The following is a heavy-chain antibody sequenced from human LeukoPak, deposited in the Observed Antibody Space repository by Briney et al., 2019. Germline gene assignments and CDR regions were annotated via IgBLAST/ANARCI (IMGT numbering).Heavy chain of an antibody. CDR3: ARVGQLRHYYFDY. CDR2: IKQDGSEK. V-gene: IGHV3-7*03. D-gene: IGHD2-2*01. J-gene: IGHJ4*02. CDR1: GFTFSSYW. Sequence: GGSLRLSCAASGFTFSSYWMSWVRQAPGKGLEWVANIKQDGSEKYYVDSVKGRFTISRGNAKNSLYLQMNSLRAEDTAVYYCARVGQLRHYYFDYWGQGTLVTVSS.